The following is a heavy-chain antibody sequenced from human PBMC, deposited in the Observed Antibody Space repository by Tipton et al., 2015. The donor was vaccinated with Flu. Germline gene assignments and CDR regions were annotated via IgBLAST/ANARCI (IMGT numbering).Heavy chain of an antibody. CDR3: ARGLGRPSDYDYVWGSHRPFHY. CDR1: GGSFSGYA. Sequence: TLSLTCSVHGGSFSGYAWTWIRQSPGKGLEWIGEITQSGSSHYKSSLKSRLTMSMDTSKNQFSLKLSSVTAADMAMYYCARGLGRPSDYDYVWGSHRPFHYWGQGTLVTVSS. J-gene: IGHJ4*02. D-gene: IGHD3-16*02. CDR2: ITQSGSS. V-gene: IGHV4-34*10.